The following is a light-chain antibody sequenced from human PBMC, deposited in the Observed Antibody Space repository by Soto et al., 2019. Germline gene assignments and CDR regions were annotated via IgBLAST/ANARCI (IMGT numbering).Light chain of an antibody. CDR1: QSVSSNY. V-gene: IGKV3-20*01. CDR2: GAS. CDR3: QQYGSSPTWT. Sequence: ESVLTQSPGTLSLSPGERATLSCRASQSVSSNYLAWYQQKPGQAPRLLIYGASTRASGIPDRFSGSGSGTDFTLTISRLEPEDSAVYYCQQYGSSPTWTLGQGTKVGIK. J-gene: IGKJ1*01.